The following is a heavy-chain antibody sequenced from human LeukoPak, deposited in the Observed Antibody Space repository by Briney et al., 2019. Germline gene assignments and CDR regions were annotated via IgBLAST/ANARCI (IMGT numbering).Heavy chain of an antibody. V-gene: IGHV4-4*02. CDR1: GGSISSSNW. J-gene: IGHJ6*03. CDR3: ARVYEGITMVRGGLYYIDV. CDR2: IYHSGST. D-gene: IGHD3-10*01. Sequence: SGTLSLTCAVSGGSISSSNWWSWVRQPPGKGLEWIGEIYHSGSTNYNPSLKSRVTISVDTSKNQFSLKLSSVTAADTAVYYCARVYEGITMVRGGLYYIDVWGKGTTVIISS.